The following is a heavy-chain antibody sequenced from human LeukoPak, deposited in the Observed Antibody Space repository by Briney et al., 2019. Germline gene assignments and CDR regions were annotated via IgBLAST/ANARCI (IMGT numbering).Heavy chain of an antibody. V-gene: IGHV4-4*02. CDR1: GGSISSSNW. CDR2: IYHSGST. CDR3: ARDWGGGYSSGWYRTNDAFDI. D-gene: IGHD6-19*01. J-gene: IGHJ3*02. Sequence: PSGTLSLTCAVSGGSISSSNWWSWVRQPPGKGLEWIGEIYHSGSTNYNPSLKSRVTISVDKSKNQFSLKLSSVTAADTAVYYCARDWGGGYSSGWYRTNDAFDIWGQGTMVTVSS.